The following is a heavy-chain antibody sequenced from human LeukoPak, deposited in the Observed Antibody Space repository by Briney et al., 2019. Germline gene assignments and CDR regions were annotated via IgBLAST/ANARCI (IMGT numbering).Heavy chain of an antibody. CDR2: NYHSGST. CDR3: ARDGLGFGEINWFDP. CDR1: GGSISSSNW. V-gene: IGHV4-4*02. D-gene: IGHD3-10*01. J-gene: IGHJ5*02. Sequence: SETLSLTCAVSGGSISSSNWRSWVRQPPGKGLEWMEQNYHSGSTNYNPSLRSRVTISVDKSKNQFSLKLSCVTAADTAVYYCARDGLGFGEINWFDPWGQGTLVTVSS.